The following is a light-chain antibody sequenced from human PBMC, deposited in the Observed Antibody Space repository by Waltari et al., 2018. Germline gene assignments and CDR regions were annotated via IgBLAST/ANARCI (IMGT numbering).Light chain of an antibody. CDR2: DVN. Sequence: QSALTQPASVSGSPGQSITISCPGTSSDVGAYNYVPWYQQHPGKAPKLMIYDVNHRPSGVSNRFSGSKSGNTASLTISGLQAEDEADYYCSSYTRSDTRVFGGGTKLTVL. CDR1: SSDVGAYNY. J-gene: IGLJ2*01. CDR3: SSYTRSDTRV. V-gene: IGLV2-14*03.